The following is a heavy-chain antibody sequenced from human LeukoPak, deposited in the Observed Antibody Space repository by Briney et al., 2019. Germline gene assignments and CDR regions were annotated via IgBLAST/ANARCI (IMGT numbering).Heavy chain of an antibody. CDR3: ARGQFWSGYSI. CDR1: GGSFSGYY. V-gene: IGHV4-34*01. CDR2: INHRRST. Sequence: SETLFLTCAVYGGSFSGYYWSWIRQPPGKGLEWIGEINHRRSTNYNPSLKSRVTMSVDTSKNQFSLNLSSVTAADTAVYYCARGQFWSGYSIWGQGTLVTVSS. J-gene: IGHJ4*02. D-gene: IGHD3-3*02.